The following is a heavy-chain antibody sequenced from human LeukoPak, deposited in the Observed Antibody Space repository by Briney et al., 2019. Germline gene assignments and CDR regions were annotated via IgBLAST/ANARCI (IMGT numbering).Heavy chain of an antibody. V-gene: IGHV1-2*02. CDR1: GYTFTGYY. CDR3: TRVGGGSVAGSGY. D-gene: IGHD6-19*01. J-gene: IGHJ4*02. CDR2: TNHNSGGT. Sequence: ASVTVSCKASGYTFTGYYIHWVRQAPGQGLEWMGWTNHNSGGTNYAQKIAGRVTMTRDTSINTAYMGLRSLTSDDTAVYYCTRVGGGSVAGSGYWGQGTLVTVSS.